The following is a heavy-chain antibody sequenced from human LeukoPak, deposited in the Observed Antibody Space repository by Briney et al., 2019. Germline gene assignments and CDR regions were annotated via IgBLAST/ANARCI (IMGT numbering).Heavy chain of an antibody. V-gene: IGHV3-21*01. CDR1: GFTFSSYG. D-gene: IGHD2-2*01. Sequence: GGSLRLSCAASGFTFSSYGMSWVRQAPGKGLEWVSSISSSSSYIYYADSVKGRFTISRDNAKNSLYLQMNSLRAEDTAVYYCARRYCSSTSCYSEGRFDPWGQGTLVTVSS. CDR2: ISSSSSYI. J-gene: IGHJ5*02. CDR3: ARRYCSSTSCYSEGRFDP.